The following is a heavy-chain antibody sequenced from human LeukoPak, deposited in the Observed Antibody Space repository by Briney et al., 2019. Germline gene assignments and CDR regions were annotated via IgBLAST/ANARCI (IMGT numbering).Heavy chain of an antibody. Sequence: GGSLRLSCAASGFTFSSYWMSWVRQAPGKVLEWVANIKQDGSEKYYVDSVKGRFTISRDNAKNSLYLQMNSLRAEDTAVYYCARANYDYVWGSYKAFDIWGQGTMVTVSS. D-gene: IGHD3-16*01. J-gene: IGHJ3*02. CDR2: IKQDGSEK. CDR1: GFTFSSYW. V-gene: IGHV3-7*01. CDR3: ARANYDYVWGSYKAFDI.